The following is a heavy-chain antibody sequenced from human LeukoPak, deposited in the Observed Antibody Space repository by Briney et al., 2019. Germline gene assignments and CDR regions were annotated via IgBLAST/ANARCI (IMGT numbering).Heavy chain of an antibody. CDR2: ISGSGGST. CDR1: GFTFSSYA. J-gene: IGHJ4*02. CDR3: AKGIAVAGVFDY. Sequence: PGGPLRLSCAASGFTFSSYAMSWVRQAPGKGLEWVSAISGSGGSTYYADSVKGRFTISRDNSKNTLYLQMNSLRAEDTAVYYCAKGIAVAGVFDYWGQGTLVTVSS. D-gene: IGHD6-19*01. V-gene: IGHV3-23*01.